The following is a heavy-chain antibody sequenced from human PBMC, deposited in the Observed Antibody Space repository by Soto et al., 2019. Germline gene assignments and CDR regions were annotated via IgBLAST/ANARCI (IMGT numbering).Heavy chain of an antibody. J-gene: IGHJ4*02. CDR1: GGSISSGGYY. Sequence: QVQLQESVPGLVKPSQTLSLTCTVSGGSISSGGYYWSWIRQPPGKVLAWIGYIYYSGSTYYNPSLKRRVTLSVDTSNNQFSLKLSSVTAADTAVYYCARIPFRPYYYDSSCYPVWCPGNLVTVST. CDR2: IYYSGST. V-gene: IGHV4-31*03. D-gene: IGHD3-22*01. CDR3: ARIPFRPYYYDSSCYPV.